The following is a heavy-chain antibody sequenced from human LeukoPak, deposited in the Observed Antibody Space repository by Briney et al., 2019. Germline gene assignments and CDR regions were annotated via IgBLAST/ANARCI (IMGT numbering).Heavy chain of an antibody. D-gene: IGHD3-9*01. V-gene: IGHV3-33*01. CDR3: ASDVLRYFDWSFDY. Sequence: GGSLRLSCAASGFTFSSYGMHWVRQAPGKGLEWVSVIWYDGNNAYYGDSVKGRFTISRDNSKNTLYLQMNSLRAEDTAVYYCASDVLRYFDWSFDYWGQGTLVTVSS. J-gene: IGHJ4*02. CDR1: GFTFSSYG. CDR2: IWYDGNNA.